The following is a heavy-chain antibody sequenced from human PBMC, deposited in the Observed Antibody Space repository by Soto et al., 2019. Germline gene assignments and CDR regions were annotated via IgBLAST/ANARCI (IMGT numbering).Heavy chain of an antibody. D-gene: IGHD6-13*01. J-gene: IGHJ4*02. CDR2: ILYDGSNK. CDR3: VSETGPKIAHSSSRMGN. V-gene: IGHV3-30-3*01. CDR1: GFTFSSYA. Sequence: QVQLVESGGGVVQPGRSLRLSCAASGFTFSSYAMHWVRQAPGKGLEWVALILYDGSNKYYADSVQGRFTISRDNSENTLYLRMTSLRAEDTAVCYCVSETGPKIAHSSSRMGNWVQGILVSVAS.